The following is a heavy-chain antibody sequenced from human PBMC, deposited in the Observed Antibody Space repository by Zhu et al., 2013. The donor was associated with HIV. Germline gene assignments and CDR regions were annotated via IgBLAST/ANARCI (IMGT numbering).Heavy chain of an antibody. D-gene: IGHD6-19*01. CDR1: GYTFTSYA. CDR3: ASYSHWAYSSGWWGXRYYYGMDV. CDR2: INAGNGNT. Sequence: QVQLVQSGAEVKKPGASVKVSCKASGYTFTSYAMHWVRQAPGQRLEWMGWINAGNGNTKYSQKFQGRVTITRDTSASTAYMELSSLRSEDTAVYYCASYSHWAYSSGWWGXRYYYGMDVWGQGTTVTVSS. J-gene: IGHJ6*02. V-gene: IGHV1-3*01.